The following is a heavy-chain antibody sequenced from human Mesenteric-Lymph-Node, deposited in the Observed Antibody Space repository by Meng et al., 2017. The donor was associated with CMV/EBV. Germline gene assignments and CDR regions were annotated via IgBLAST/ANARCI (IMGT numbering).Heavy chain of an antibody. CDR3: ASTPGATSIVKYGDYKDY. Sequence: GGSLRLSCAASGFTFSSYSMNWVRQAPGKGLEWVSSISSSSSYIYYADSVKGRFTISRDNAKNSLYLQMNSLRAEDTAVYYCASTPGATSIVKYGDYKDYWGQGTLVTVSS. V-gene: IGHV3-21*01. CDR2: ISSSSSYI. D-gene: IGHD4-17*01. CDR1: GFTFSSYS. J-gene: IGHJ4*02.